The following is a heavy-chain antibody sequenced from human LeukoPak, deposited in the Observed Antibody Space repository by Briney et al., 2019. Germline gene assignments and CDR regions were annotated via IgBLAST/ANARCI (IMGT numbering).Heavy chain of an antibody. CDR2: INHSGST. V-gene: IGHV4-34*01. CDR3: ARARRAFDI. J-gene: IGHJ3*02. CDR1: GGSFCGYN. Sequence: SETLSLTSAVDGGSFCGYNWSWIRPPPGKGLEWIGEINHSGSTNYNPSLKSRVTISVDTSKSQFSLKLSSVTAADTAVYYCARARRAFDIWGQGTMVTVSS.